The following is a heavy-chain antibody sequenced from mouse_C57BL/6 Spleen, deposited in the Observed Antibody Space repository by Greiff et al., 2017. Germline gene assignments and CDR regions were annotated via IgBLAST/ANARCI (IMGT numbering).Heavy chain of an antibody. CDR3: ARRPVVHWYFDV. Sequence: VQLKESGPELVKPGASVKISCKASGYSFTGYYMNWVKQSPEKSLEWIGEINPSTGGTTYNQKFKAKATLTVDKSSSTAYMQLKSLTSEDSAVYYCARRPVVHWYFDVWGTGTTVTVSS. CDR2: INPSTGGT. CDR1: GYSFTGYY. V-gene: IGHV1-42*01. J-gene: IGHJ1*03. D-gene: IGHD1-1*01.